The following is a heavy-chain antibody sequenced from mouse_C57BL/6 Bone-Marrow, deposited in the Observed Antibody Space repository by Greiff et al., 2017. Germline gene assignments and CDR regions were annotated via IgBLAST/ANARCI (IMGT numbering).Heavy chain of an antibody. Sequence: VQLQQPGAELVKPGASVKLSCKASGYTFTSYWMQWVKQRPGQGLEWIGEIDPSDSYTNYNQKFKGKATLTVDTSSSTAYMQLSSLTSEDSAVYYCAGSNCGDYYAMDYWGQGTSVTVSS. CDR2: IDPSDSYT. CDR3: AGSNCGDYYAMDY. CDR1: GYTFTSYW. V-gene: IGHV1-50*01. J-gene: IGHJ4*01. D-gene: IGHD2-5*01.